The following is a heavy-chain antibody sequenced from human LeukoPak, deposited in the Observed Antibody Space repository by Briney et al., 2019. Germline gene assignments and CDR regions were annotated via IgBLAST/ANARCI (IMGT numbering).Heavy chain of an antibody. D-gene: IGHD5-12*01. Sequence: SVKVSCKASGYTFTSYYMHWVRQAPGQGLEWMGGIIPIFGTANYAQKFQGRVTITADESTSTAYMELSSLRSEDTAVYYCARDIVATMGDYYYYYGLDVWGQGTTVTVSS. V-gene: IGHV1-69*13. CDR2: IIPIFGTA. CDR3: ARDIVATMGDYYYYYGLDV. CDR1: GYTFTSYY. J-gene: IGHJ6*02.